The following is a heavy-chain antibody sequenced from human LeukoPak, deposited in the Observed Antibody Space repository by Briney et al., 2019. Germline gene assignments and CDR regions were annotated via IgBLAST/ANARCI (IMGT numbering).Heavy chain of an antibody. D-gene: IGHD3/OR15-3a*01. CDR2: ISTYNGNT. CDR1: GYTFTNVG. J-gene: IGHJ4*02. Sequence: ASVTVSCRASGYTFTNVGITWLRQAPGQGLERVGYISTYNGNTDYAQKCQDRVTLTTDTSTSTAYMELRSLRSDDTAVYFCARTYDSSTGYYFDYWGQGTLVTVSS. V-gene: IGHV1-18*01. CDR3: ARTYDSSTGYYFDY.